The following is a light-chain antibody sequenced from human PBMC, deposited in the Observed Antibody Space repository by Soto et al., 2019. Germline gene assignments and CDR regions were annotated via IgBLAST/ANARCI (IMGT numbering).Light chain of an antibody. CDR1: QRVSSSY. Sequence: PGERATLSCRASQRVSSSYLAWYQQKPGQAPGLLIYGASTRATGIPDRFSGSGSGTDFTLTISRLEPEDFAVYFCQRYGSSPPFTFGQGTKVEI. J-gene: IGKJ2*01. CDR3: QRYGSSPPFT. V-gene: IGKV3-20*01. CDR2: GAS.